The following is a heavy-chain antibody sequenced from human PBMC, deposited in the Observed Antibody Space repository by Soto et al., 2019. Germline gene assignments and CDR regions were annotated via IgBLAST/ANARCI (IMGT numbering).Heavy chain of an antibody. CDR2: INHSGST. CDR1: GGSFSGYY. Sequence: SETLSLTCAVYGGSFSGYYWSWIRQPPGKGLEWIGEINHSGSTNYNPSLKSRVTISVDTSKNQFSLKLSSVTAADTAVYYCQQSSRGYYYYYMDVWGKGTTVTVSS. V-gene: IGHV4-34*01. CDR3: QQSSRGYYYYYMDV. D-gene: IGHD6-13*01. J-gene: IGHJ6*03.